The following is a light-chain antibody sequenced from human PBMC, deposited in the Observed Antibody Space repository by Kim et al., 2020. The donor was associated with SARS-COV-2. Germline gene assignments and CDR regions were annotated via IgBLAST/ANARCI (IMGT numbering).Light chain of an antibody. CDR2: YNS. CDR3: QVWDSGSDHWV. V-gene: IGLV3-21*04. J-gene: IGLJ3*02. CDR1: NIGSQR. Sequence: SYDLTQPPSVSVAPGKAASITCGGNNIGSQRVHWYQQKPGQAPVLVIYYNSDRPSGIPERFSGSNSGNTATLTISRVEAGDEADYYCQVWDSGSDHWVFG.